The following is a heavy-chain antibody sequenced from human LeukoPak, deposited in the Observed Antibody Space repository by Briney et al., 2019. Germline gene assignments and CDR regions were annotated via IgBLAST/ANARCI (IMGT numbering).Heavy chain of an antibody. CDR2: IIPILGTA. CDR1: GGTFSSYA. V-gene: IGHV1-69*11. CDR3: ARDSITMVRGEVYYYYYMDV. D-gene: IGHD3-10*01. J-gene: IGHJ6*03. Sequence: GASVKVSCKASGGTFSSYAISWVRQAPGQGLEWMGRIIPILGTATYAQKFQGRVTITTDESTSTAYMELSSLRSEDTAVYYCARDSITMVRGEVYYYYYMDVWGKGTTVTVSS.